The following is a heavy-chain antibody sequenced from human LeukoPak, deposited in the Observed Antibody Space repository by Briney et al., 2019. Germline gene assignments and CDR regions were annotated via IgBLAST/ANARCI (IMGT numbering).Heavy chain of an antibody. V-gene: IGHV3-7*01. CDR3: ARGRECSGTGCYLPGIY. J-gene: IGHJ4*02. CDR2: IKQDGSEK. Sequence: GGSLRLSCVGSGYTFSTYWMNWVRQAPGKGLEWVANIKQDGSEKYHVDSVKGRFTISRDNAKNSLYLQMDSLRVEDTAVYYCARGRECSGTGCYLPGIYWGQGILVTVSS. CDR1: GYTFSTYW. D-gene: IGHD2-2*01.